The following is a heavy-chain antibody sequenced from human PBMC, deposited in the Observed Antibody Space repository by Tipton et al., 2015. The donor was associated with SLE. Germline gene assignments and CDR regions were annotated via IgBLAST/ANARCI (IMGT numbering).Heavy chain of an antibody. D-gene: IGHD6-13*01. Sequence: TLSLTCAVYGGSFSSYYWSWIRQPPGKGLEWIGEINHSGSTNYNPSLKSRVTISVDTSKNQFSLKLSSVTAADTAVYYCASSAAGTDYWGQGTLVTVSS. V-gene: IGHV4-34*01. J-gene: IGHJ4*02. CDR3: ASSAAGTDY. CDR2: INHSGST. CDR1: GGSFSSYY.